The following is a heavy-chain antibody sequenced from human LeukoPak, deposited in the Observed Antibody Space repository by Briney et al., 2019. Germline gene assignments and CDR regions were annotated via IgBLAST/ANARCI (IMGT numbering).Heavy chain of an antibody. V-gene: IGHV4-61*02. CDR1: GGSISSGSYY. D-gene: IGHD3-3*01. CDR2: IYTSGST. Sequence: PSETLSLTCTVSGGSISSGSYYWSWIRQPAGKGLEWIGRIYTSGSTNYNPSLKSRVTISVDTSKNQSSLKLSSVTAADTAVYYCARGGYDFWSGHYWGRPYYYYYMDVWGKGTTVTVSS. J-gene: IGHJ6*03. CDR3: ARGGYDFWSGHYWGRPYYYYYMDV.